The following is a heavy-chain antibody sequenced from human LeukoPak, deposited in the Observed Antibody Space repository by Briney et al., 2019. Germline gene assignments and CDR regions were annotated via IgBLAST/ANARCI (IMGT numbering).Heavy chain of an antibody. CDR2: INPNSGGT. D-gene: IGHD6-13*01. V-gene: IGHV1-2*02. Sequence: ASVTVSCKASGYTFTGYYMHWVRQAPGQGLEWMGWINPNSGGTNYAQKFQGRVTMTRDTSISTAYMELSRLRSDDTAVYYCARTYSSSWYGMFDYWGQGTLVTVSS. CDR3: ARTYSSSWYGMFDY. CDR1: GYTFTGYY. J-gene: IGHJ4*02.